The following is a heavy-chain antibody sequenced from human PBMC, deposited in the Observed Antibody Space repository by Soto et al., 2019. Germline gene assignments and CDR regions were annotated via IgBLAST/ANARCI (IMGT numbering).Heavy chain of an antibody. V-gene: IGHV1-46*03. Sequence: QVQLVQSGAEVKKPGASVKVSCKASGYTFTSYYMNWVRQAPGQGLEWMGIINPSGGSTSYAQKFQGRVTMTRDTSMSTVYMELSSLRSEGTAVYYCARFTNRIRAIGYWGQGTLVTVSS. J-gene: IGHJ4*02. CDR2: INPSGGST. D-gene: IGHD3-10*01. CDR1: GYTFTSYY. CDR3: ARFTNRIRAIGY.